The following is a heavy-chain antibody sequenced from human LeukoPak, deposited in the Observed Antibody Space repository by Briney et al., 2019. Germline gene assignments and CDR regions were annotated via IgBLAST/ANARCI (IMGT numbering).Heavy chain of an antibody. V-gene: IGHV1-46*01. CDR3: ARDLASSGYYWD. J-gene: IGHJ4*02. CDR2: INPSGGSA. CDR1: GYTFTSYY. Sequence: ASVKVSCKASGYTFTSYYMHWVRQAPGQGLEWMGIINPSGGSAIYAQNFQGRVTMTRDTSTSTVYMELSSLRSEDTAVYYCARDLASSGYYWDWGQGTLLTVSS. D-gene: IGHD3-22*01.